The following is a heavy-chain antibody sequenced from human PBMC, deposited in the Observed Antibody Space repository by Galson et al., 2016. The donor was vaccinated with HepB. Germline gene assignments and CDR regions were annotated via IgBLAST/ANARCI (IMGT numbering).Heavy chain of an antibody. CDR2: ISASGGST. CDR1: GFTFSAYA. CDR3: AKMGHSSSSYFFDS. Sequence: SLRLSCAASGFTFSAYAIHWVRQAPGKGLEWVSGISASGGSTHYADSVKGRFTFSRDNAKNTLYLQMRSLRATDRAVYYCAKMGHSSSSYFFDSWGQGALVTVSS. J-gene: IGHJ4*02. V-gene: IGHV3-23*01. D-gene: IGHD6-6*01.